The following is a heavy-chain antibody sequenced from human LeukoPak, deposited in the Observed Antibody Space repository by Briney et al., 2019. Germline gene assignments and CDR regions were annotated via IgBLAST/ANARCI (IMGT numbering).Heavy chain of an antibody. Sequence: SETLSLTCTVSGGSISSGSYYWSWIRQPAGKGLEWIGRIYTSGSTNYNPSLKSRVTISVDTSKNQFSLKLSSVTAADTAVYYCARLLERWLLPSRVDYWGQGTLVTVSS. CDR3: ARLLERWLLPSRVDY. J-gene: IGHJ4*02. CDR1: GGSISSGSYY. D-gene: IGHD1-1*01. V-gene: IGHV4-61*02. CDR2: IYTSGST.